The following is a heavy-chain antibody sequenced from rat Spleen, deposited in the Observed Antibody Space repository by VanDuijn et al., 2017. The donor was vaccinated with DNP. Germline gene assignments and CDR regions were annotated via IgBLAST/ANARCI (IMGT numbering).Heavy chain of an antibody. J-gene: IGHJ2*01. CDR2: IWTGGST. CDR3: ARGDYDGSYYSYYFDY. Sequence: QVQLKESGPGLVQPSQTLSLTCTVSGFSLTSYGVTWVRQPPGKGLEWMGLIWTGGSTEYNSALKSRLSISRDTSKSQVFLKMNSLQTEDTATYYCARGDYDGSYYSYYFDYWGQGVMVTVFS. CDR1: GFSLTSYG. V-gene: IGHV2-4*01. D-gene: IGHD1-12*02.